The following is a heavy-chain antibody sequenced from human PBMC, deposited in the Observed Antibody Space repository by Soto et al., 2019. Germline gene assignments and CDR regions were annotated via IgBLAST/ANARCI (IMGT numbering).Heavy chain of an antibody. CDR1: GYTFTSYD. D-gene: IGHD6-13*01. Sequence: GASVKVSCKASGYTFTSYDINWVRQAPGQGLEWMGWMNPNSANTGYAQKFQGRVTMTRDTSLNTAYMELNSLRSEDTAVYYCARGFIAAAGGFDPWGQGTLVTVS. V-gene: IGHV1-8*01. J-gene: IGHJ5*02. CDR3: ARGFIAAAGGFDP. CDR2: MNPNSANT.